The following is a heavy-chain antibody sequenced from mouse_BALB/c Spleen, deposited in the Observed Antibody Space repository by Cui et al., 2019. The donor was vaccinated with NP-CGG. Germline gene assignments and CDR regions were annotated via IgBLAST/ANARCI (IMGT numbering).Heavy chain of an antibody. J-gene: IGHJ2*01. Sequence: QAPPHQPGPEHVKPRASEKLSCKASGYTFTSYWMHWVKQRPGRGLEWIGRIDPNSGGTKYNEKFKSKATLTVDKPSSTAYMQLSSLTSEDSAVYYCARYDYYGSSYFDYWGQGTTLTVSS. V-gene: IGHV1-72*01. CDR1: GYTFTSYW. CDR3: ARYDYYGSSYFDY. CDR2: IDPNSGGT. D-gene: IGHD1-1*01.